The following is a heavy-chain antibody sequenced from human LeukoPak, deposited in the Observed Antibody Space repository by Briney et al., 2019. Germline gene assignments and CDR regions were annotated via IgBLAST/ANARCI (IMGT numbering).Heavy chain of an antibody. CDR1: GGSVSSGSYY. J-gene: IGHJ4*02. D-gene: IGHD3-10*01. Sequence: SETLFLTCTVSGGSVSSGSYYWSWIRQPPGKGLEWIGYIYYSGSTNYNPSLKSRVTISVDTSKNQFSLKLSSVTAADTAAYYCARGFGREYNFAKYWGQGTLVTVSS. V-gene: IGHV4-61*01. CDR3: ARGFGREYNFAKY. CDR2: IYYSGST.